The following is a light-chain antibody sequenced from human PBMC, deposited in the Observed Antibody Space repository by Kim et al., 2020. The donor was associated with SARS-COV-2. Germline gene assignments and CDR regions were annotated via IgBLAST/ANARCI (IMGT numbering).Light chain of an antibody. CDR1: RSNIGNNY. Sequence: GQKVTISCSGRRSNIGNNYVSWYQQLPGAAPKLLIFDNNQRPSGIPDRFSASKSGTSATLGITGLQTGDEADYYCGTWDSSLSAAVFGGGTQLTVL. V-gene: IGLV1-51*01. J-gene: IGLJ7*01. CDR3: GTWDSSLSAAV. CDR2: DNN.